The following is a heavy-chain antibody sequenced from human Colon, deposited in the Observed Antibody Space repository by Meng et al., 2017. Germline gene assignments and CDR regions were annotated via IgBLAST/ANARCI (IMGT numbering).Heavy chain of an antibody. V-gene: IGHV4-39*07. D-gene: IGHD2-15*01. CDR3: ARWLVASIDAFDI. J-gene: IGHJ3*02. Sequence: SETLSLTCTVSGGSIGSSSYYWGWIRQPPGKGLEWIGSIYYSGSTYYNPSLKSRVTISVDTSKNQFSLKLSSVTAADTAVYYCARWLVASIDAFDIWGQGTMVTVSS. CDR1: GGSIGSSSYY. CDR2: IYYSGST.